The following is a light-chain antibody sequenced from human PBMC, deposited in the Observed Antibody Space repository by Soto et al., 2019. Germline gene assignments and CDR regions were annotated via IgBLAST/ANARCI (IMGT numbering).Light chain of an antibody. CDR3: QQSYSSPQT. Sequence: DIVMTQSPDSLAVSLGERATINCKSSQSVLYSSNNKNYLAWYQQKPGQPPKLLIYWASTRESGVPDRFSGSGSGTDFTLTISSLQADDVAVYYCQQSYSSPQTFGQGTKVEIK. CDR1: QSVLYSSNNKNY. J-gene: IGKJ1*01. CDR2: WAS. V-gene: IGKV4-1*01.